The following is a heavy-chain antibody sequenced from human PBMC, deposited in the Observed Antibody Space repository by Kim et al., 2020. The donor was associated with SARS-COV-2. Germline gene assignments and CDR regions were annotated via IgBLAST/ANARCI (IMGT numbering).Heavy chain of an antibody. CDR1: GGSISSYY. V-gene: IGHV4-59*08. J-gene: IGHJ4*02. Sequence: SETLSLTCTVSGGSISSYYWSWIRQPPRKGLEWIGYIYYSGSTNYNPSLKTRVTISVDTSKNQFSRKLSSVTAADTAVYYCARHRFGGVIGCFDYWCQGT. CDR3: ARHRFGGVIGCFDY. D-gene: IGHD3-16*02. CDR2: IYYSGST.